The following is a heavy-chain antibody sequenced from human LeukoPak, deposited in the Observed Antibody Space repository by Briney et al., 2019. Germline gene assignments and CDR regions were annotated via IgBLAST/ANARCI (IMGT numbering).Heavy chain of an antibody. Sequence: ASVKVSCKASGGTFSSYAISWVRQAPGQGLEWMGGIIPIFGTVNYAQKFQGRVTITADESTSTAYMELSSMTAADTAVYYCASDKGYSNNYFDYWGQGTLVTVSS. CDR1: GGTFSSYA. CDR2: IIPIFGTV. CDR3: ASDKGYSNNYFDY. J-gene: IGHJ4*02. D-gene: IGHD6-13*01. V-gene: IGHV1-69*13.